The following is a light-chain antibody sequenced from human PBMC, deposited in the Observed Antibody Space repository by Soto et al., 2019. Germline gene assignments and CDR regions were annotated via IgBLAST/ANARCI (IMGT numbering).Light chain of an antibody. V-gene: IGLV1-47*01. CDR2: RNN. J-gene: IGLJ1*01. CDR3: AAWDDSLSGYV. CDR1: SSNIGSNY. Sequence: QSVLTQPPSWYGTPVQGVTISCSGSSSNIGSNYVYWYQQLPGTAPKLLIYRNNQRPSGVPDRFSGSKSGTSASLAISGLRSEDEADYYCAAWDDSLSGYVFGTGTKVTVL.